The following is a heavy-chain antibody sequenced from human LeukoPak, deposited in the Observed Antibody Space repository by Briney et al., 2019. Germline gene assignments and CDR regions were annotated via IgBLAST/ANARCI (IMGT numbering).Heavy chain of an antibody. D-gene: IGHD3-16*02. J-gene: IGHJ3*02. CDR2: IIPMFGTA. Sequence: SVKVSCMASGGTFSSYAISWVRQAPGQGLEWMGGIIPMFGTANYAQKFQGRVTITADESTSTAYMELSSLRSEDTAVYYCARDGDYVWGSYRYQSSSAFDIWGQGTMVPVSS. CDR3: ARDGDYVWGSYRYQSSSAFDI. V-gene: IGHV1-69*13. CDR1: GGTFSSYA.